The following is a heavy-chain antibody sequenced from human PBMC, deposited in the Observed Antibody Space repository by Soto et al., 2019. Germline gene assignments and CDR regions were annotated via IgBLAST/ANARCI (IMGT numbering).Heavy chain of an antibody. CDR2: INHSGST. J-gene: IGHJ4*02. CDR1: GGSFSGYY. D-gene: IGHD5-18*01. V-gene: IGHV4-34*01. CDR3: ARGQRRGYSYGRYFDY. Sequence: SETLSLTCAVYGGSFSGYYWSWIRQPPGKGLEWIGEINHSGSTNYNPSLKSRVTISVDTSKNQFSLKLSSVTAADTAVYYCARGQRRGYSYGRYFDYRGQGTLVTVSS.